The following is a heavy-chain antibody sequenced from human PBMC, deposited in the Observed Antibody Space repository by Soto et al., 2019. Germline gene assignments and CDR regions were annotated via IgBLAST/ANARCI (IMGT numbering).Heavy chain of an antibody. CDR3: SRVGWELRNDDY. D-gene: IGHD1-26*01. CDR1: GFTFSDHY. Sequence: EVQLVESGGGLVQPGGSLRLSCAASGFTFSDHYMDWVRQAPGKGLQWVGRIRNKANRYITEYAASVKGRFSISRDDLKKSLYLQMNSLKTEDTAMYYCSRVGWELRNDDYWGQGTLVTVSS. V-gene: IGHV3-72*01. CDR2: IRNKANRYIT. J-gene: IGHJ4*02.